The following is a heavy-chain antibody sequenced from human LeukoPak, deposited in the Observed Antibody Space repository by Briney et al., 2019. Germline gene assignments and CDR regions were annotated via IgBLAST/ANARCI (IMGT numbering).Heavy chain of an antibody. CDR1: GGSMSSYY. Sequence: SSETLSLTCTVSGGSMSSYYWSWIRQPPGKGLEWIGYIYYSGSTNYNPSLKSRVTISVDTSKHQFSLKLSSVTAADTAVYYCARFGGNSSSSGQVFDYWGQGTLVTVSA. D-gene: IGHD6-6*01. CDR2: IYYSGST. J-gene: IGHJ4*02. V-gene: IGHV4-59*01. CDR3: ARFGGNSSSSGQVFDY.